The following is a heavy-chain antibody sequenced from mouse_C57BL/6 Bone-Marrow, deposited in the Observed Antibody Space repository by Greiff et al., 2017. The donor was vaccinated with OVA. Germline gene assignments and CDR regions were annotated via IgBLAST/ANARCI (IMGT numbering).Heavy chain of an antibody. CDR2: ISYSGST. V-gene: IGHV3-8*01. CDR1: GYSITSDY. CDR3: ARRSDLTVDY. J-gene: IGHJ2*01. D-gene: IGHD4-1*01. Sequence: EVQLVESGPGLATPSQPLSLTCSVTGYSITSDYWNWIRKFPGNKLESMGYISYSGSTYSNPSLKSRISITRDTSKNQYYLQLNSVTTEDTATYYCARRSDLTVDYWGQGTTLTVSS.